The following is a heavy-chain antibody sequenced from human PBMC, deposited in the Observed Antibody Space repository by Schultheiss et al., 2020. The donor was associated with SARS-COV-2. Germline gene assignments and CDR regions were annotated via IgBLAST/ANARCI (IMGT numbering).Heavy chain of an antibody. D-gene: IGHD6-13*01. CDR2: ISGSGGST. V-gene: IGHV3-23*01. Sequence: GGSLRLSCAASGFTFSSYAMSWVRQAPGKGLEWVSAISGSGGSTYYADSVKGRFTISRDNSKNTLYLQMNSLRAEDTAVYYCAILGEHSSSWAPSFWGQGTLVTVSP. CDR1: GFTFSSYA. J-gene: IGHJ4*02. CDR3: AILGEHSSSWAPSF.